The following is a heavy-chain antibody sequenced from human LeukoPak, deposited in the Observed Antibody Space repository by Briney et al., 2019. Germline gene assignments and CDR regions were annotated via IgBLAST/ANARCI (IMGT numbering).Heavy chain of an antibody. CDR2: INHSGST. D-gene: IGHD1-26*01. CDR1: GGSFSGYY. J-gene: IGHJ6*03. Sequence: PSETLSLTCAVYGGSFSGYYWSWIRQPPGKGLEWIGEINHSGSTNYNPSLKSRVTISVDTSKNQFSLKLSSVTAADKAFYYCASQGHHGKIVGTTLSYFYMDVWGKGTTVTVSS. CDR3: ASQGHHGKIVGTTLSYFYMDV. V-gene: IGHV4-34*01.